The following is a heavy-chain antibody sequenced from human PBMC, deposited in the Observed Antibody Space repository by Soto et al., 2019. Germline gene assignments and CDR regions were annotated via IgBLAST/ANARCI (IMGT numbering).Heavy chain of an antibody. J-gene: IGHJ4*02. V-gene: IGHV1-8*01. Sequence: VASVKVSCKASGYPFTTYDISWVRQAAGQGLEWMGWINLNSGHTDYAQRFQGRVTMTRNTSISTAYMELTSLSSEDTAVYYCARGRGWRDYWGQGTLVTVSS. CDR2: INLNSGHT. D-gene: IGHD6-19*01. CDR3: ARGRGWRDY. CDR1: GYPFTTYD.